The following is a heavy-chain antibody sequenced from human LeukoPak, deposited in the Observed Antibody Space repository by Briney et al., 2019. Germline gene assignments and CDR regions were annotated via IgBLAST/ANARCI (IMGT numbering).Heavy chain of an antibody. J-gene: IGHJ6*03. CDR2: IIPIFGIA. V-gene: IGHV1-69*17. CDR1: GGTFSSYA. CDR3: ARDSSSSSWYYYYYYMDV. Sequence: SVKVSCKASGGTFSSYAISWVRQAPGQGLEWMGGIIPIFGIANYAQKFQGRVTMTRDTSTSTVYMELSSLRSEDTAVYYCARDSSSSSWYYYYYYMDVWGKGTTVTVSS. D-gene: IGHD6-13*01.